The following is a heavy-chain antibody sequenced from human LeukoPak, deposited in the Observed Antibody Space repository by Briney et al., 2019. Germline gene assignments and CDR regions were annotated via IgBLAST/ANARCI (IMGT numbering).Heavy chain of an antibody. Sequence: SETLSLTCTVSGVSISSSYSYWSWIRQPPGKGLEWIGYIYYSGSTNYNPSLKSRVTISVDTSKNQFSLKLSSVTAADTAVYYCARENPYYYFDYWGQGTLVTVSS. V-gene: IGHV4-61*01. CDR3: ARENPYYYFDY. CDR1: GVSISSSYSY. CDR2: IYYSGST. D-gene: IGHD2-2*03. J-gene: IGHJ4*02.